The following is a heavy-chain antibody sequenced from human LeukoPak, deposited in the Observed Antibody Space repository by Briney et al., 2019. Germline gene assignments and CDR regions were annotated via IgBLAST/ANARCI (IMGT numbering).Heavy chain of an antibody. CDR1: GGSISSGSYY. V-gene: IGHV3-23*01. D-gene: IGHD5-18*01. J-gene: IGHJ4*02. Sequence: LSLTCTVSGGSISSGSYYWSWVRQPPGKGLEWVSSIFPSGGEIHYADSVRGRFTISRDNSKSTLSLQMNSLRVEDTAIYYCATYRQVLLPFESWGQGTLVAVSS. CDR3: ATYRQVLLPFES. CDR2: IFPSGGEI.